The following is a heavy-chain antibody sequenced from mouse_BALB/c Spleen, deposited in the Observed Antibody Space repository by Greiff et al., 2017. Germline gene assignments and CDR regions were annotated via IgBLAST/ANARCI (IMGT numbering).Heavy chain of an antibody. Sequence: EVQLQQSGPELMKPGASVKISCKASGYSFTSYYMHWVKQSHGKSLEWIGYIDPFNGGTSYNQKFKGKATLTVDKSSSTAYMHLSSLTSEDSAVYYCARDGNYDYWGQGTTLTVSS. D-gene: IGHD2-1*01. CDR3: ARDGNYDY. CDR1: GYSFTSYY. V-gene: IGHV1S135*01. CDR2: IDPFNGGT. J-gene: IGHJ2*01.